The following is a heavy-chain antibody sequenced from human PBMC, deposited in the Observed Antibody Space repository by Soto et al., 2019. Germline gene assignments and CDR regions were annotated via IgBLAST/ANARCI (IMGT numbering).Heavy chain of an antibody. J-gene: IGHJ4*02. CDR1: GFTFSSYV. D-gene: IGHD3-3*01. Sequence: PGGSLRLSCPASGFTFSSYVMSWVRQAPGKGLEWVSTISGSGAYTYYADSVKGRFTISRDNSKNTLYLQMSTLRAEDTALYYCAKSSPIGVYYFDYWGQGTLVT. V-gene: IGHV3-23*01. CDR3: AKSSPIGVYYFDY. CDR2: ISGSGAYT.